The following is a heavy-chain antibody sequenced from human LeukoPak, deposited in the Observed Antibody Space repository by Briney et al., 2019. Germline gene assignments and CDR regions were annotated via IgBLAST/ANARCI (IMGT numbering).Heavy chain of an antibody. CDR3: ARDLAYSNYPDAFDI. D-gene: IGHD4-11*01. CDR1: GFTFSSYW. Sequence: GGSLRLSCAASGFTFSSYWMSWVRQAPGKGLEWVANIEQDGSEKYYVDSVKGRFTISRDNAKNSLYLQMNSLRAEDTAVYYCARDLAYSNYPDAFDIWGQGTMVTVSS. J-gene: IGHJ3*02. V-gene: IGHV3-7*01. CDR2: IEQDGSEK.